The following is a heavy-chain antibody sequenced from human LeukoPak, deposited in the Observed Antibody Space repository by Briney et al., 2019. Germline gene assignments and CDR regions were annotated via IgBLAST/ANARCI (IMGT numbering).Heavy chain of an antibody. CDR3: VREAPGVTGTTF. Sequence: PGGSLRLSCAASGFTFSSYAMHWVRQAPGKGLEWVAVISYDGSNKYYADSVKGRFTISRDNSKNTLYLQMNSLRAEDTAVYYCVREAPGVTGTTFGGQGTLVTVSS. J-gene: IGHJ4*02. V-gene: IGHV3-30*04. D-gene: IGHD1-20*01. CDR2: ISYDGSNK. CDR1: GFTFSSYA.